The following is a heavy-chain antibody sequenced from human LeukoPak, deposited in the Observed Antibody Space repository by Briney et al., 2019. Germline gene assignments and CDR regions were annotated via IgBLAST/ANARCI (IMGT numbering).Heavy chain of an antibody. CDR3: ASGHYADYD. J-gene: IGHJ4*02. Sequence: GGSLRLSCSVSEITFSDFWMNWVRQAPGKGLEWVASIKKDGREEYYVDSVRGRFTISRDNAQNSLYLQMNSLRDEDTAVYYCASGHYADYDWGQGTLVTVSS. CDR1: EITFSDFW. D-gene: IGHD4-17*01. V-gene: IGHV3-7*01. CDR2: IKKDGREE.